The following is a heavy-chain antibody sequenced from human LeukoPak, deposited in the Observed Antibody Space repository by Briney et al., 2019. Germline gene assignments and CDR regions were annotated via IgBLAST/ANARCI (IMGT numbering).Heavy chain of an antibody. CDR3: ARGRFGAVGTVGMDV. CDR1: GFSLSTSGMC. D-gene: IGHD3-3*01. Sequence: ESGPALVKPTQTLTLTCTFSGFSLSTSGMCVSWIRQPPGKALEWLARIDWDDDKYYSTSLKTRLTISKDTSKNQVVLTMTNMDPVDTATYYCARGRFGAVGTVGMDVRGQGTTVTVSS. J-gene: IGHJ6*02. CDR2: IDWDDDK. V-gene: IGHV2-70*11.